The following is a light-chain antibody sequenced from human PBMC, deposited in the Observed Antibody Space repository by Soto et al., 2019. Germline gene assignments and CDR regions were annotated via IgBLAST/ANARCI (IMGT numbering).Light chain of an antibody. Sequence: QSVLTQPPSASGTPGQRVTISCSGSSSNIGSYTVNWYQQLPGTAPKLLLYSNNQRPSGVPARFSGSKSGTSVSLAISGLQYEDEDDYYCAAWYDSLNGVVFGGGTKLTVL. CDR2: SNN. CDR1: SSNIGSYT. V-gene: IGLV1-44*01. J-gene: IGLJ2*01. CDR3: AAWYDSLNGVV.